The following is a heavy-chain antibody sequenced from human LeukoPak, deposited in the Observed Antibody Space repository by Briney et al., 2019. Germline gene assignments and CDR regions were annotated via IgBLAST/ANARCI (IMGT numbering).Heavy chain of an antibody. CDR2: ISYDGSNK. CDR3: AKGNSGYYTFFDY. V-gene: IGHV3-30*18. D-gene: IGHD3-22*01. Sequence: PGGSLILSCAASGFTFSTYGMHWVRQAPGKGLEWVAVISYDGSNKYYADSVKGRFTISRDNSKNTLYLQMNSLRTEDTAVYYCAKGNSGYYTFFDYRGQGTLVTVSS. CDR1: GFTFSTYG. J-gene: IGHJ4*02.